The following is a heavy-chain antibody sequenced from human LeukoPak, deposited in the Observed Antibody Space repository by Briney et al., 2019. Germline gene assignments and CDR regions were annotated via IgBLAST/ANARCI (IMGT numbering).Heavy chain of an antibody. J-gene: IGHJ4*02. V-gene: IGHV4-39*07. CDR3: ARRYNWNDRWD. D-gene: IGHD1-1*01. CDR2: IYYSGST. Sequence: SETLSLTCTVSGGSISSTNYYWGWIRQPPGKGLEWIGSIYYSGSTYYNPSLKSRLTISLDTSKNQFSLRLSSVAAADTAFYYCARRYNWNDRWDWGQGTLVTVSP. CDR1: GGSISSTNYY.